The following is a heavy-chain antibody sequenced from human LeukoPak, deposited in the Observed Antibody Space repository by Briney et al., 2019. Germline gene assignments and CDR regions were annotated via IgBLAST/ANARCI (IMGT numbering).Heavy chain of an antibody. J-gene: IGHJ4*02. Sequence: GGSLRLSCAAAGFTFRSHWMSWIRQAPGKGLEWVANTNQDGSDKQYVDSVKGRFTIPRDNAKNSLYLQMDSLRAEDTGLYYCARDHVVDGLVFDYWGQGALVTVSS. D-gene: IGHD2-15*01. CDR1: GFTFRSHW. CDR2: TNQDGSDK. CDR3: ARDHVVDGLVFDY. V-gene: IGHV3-7*01.